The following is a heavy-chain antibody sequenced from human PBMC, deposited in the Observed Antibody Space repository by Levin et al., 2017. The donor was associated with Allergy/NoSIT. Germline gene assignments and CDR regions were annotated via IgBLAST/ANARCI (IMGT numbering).Heavy chain of an antibody. V-gene: IGHV5-51*01. CDR1: GYRFTSYW. D-gene: IGHD3-10*01. Sequence: KAGGSLRLSCKVSGYRFTSYWIGWVRQMPGKGLEWMGSIYPGDSDTRYSPSFQGQVSISADKSISTAYLQWNTLKASDTAMYCCARPGDDAFDIWGQGTMVTVSS. CDR3: ARPGDDAFDI. CDR2: IYPGDSDT. J-gene: IGHJ3*02.